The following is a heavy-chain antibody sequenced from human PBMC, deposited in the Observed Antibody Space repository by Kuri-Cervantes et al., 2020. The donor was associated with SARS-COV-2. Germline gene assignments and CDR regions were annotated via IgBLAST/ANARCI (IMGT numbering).Heavy chain of an antibody. J-gene: IGHJ6*03. D-gene: IGHD6-19*01. CDR3: AEEIRLYYYMDV. V-gene: IGHV3-23*01. Sequence: GESLKISCVASGFSSSDYAMSWVRQTPGKGLEWISVISGSAGRTYYADSVKGRFTVSKDNFRNTLYLQMNSLRAEDTAVYYCAEEIRLYYYMDVWGKGTTVTVSS. CDR2: ISGSAGRT. CDR1: GFSSSDYA.